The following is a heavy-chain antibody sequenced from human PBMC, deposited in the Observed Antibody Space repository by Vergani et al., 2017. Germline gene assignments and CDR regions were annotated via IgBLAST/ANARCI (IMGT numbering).Heavy chain of an antibody. V-gene: IGHV4-61*02. Sequence: QVQLHESGPGLVKPLETLSLICSVPGVSMQRGSFYWTWIRQSAARRLEWRGRVYPSWTTNYNPSLNGRVTIFVDKSKNLLSLRLNSVTAADTAVYYCAGGETRTDWFDPWGQGTLVTVSS. CDR1: GVSMQRGSFY. CDR2: VYPSWTT. D-gene: IGHD3-16*01. CDR3: AGGETRTDWFDP. J-gene: IGHJ5*02.